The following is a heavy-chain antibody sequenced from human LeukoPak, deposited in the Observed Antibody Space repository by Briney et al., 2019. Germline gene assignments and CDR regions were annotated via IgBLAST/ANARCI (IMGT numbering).Heavy chain of an antibody. J-gene: IGHJ5*02. Sequence: SETLSLTCAVYGRSFSGYYWSWIRQPPGKGLEWIGEINHSGSTNYNPSLKSRVTISVDTSKNQFSLKLSSVTAADTAVYFCARAYYFGSSNWFDPWGQGTLVTVSS. CDR1: GRSFSGYY. CDR3: ARAYYFGSSNWFDP. V-gene: IGHV4-34*01. D-gene: IGHD3-10*01. CDR2: INHSGST.